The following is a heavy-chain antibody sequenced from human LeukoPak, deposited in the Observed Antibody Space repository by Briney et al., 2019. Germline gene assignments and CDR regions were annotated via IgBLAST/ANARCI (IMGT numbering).Heavy chain of an antibody. Sequence: ASVKVSCKVSGYTLTELSMHWVRQAPGKGLEWMGGFDPEDGETIYAQKFQGRVTMTEDTSTDTAYMELSSLRSEDTAVYYCATVPIAAADPTHFDYWGQGTLVTVSS. CDR2: FDPEDGET. V-gene: IGHV1-24*01. CDR1: GYTLTELS. D-gene: IGHD6-13*01. CDR3: ATVPIAAADPTHFDY. J-gene: IGHJ4*02.